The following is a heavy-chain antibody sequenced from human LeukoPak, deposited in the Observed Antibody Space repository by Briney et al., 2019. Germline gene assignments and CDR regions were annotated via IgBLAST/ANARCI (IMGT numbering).Heavy chain of an antibody. V-gene: IGHV3-23*01. CDR2: ISGSGAGT. CDR1: GFTFSHYG. CDR3: AKSSDYGWKYYFDY. D-gene: IGHD3-10*01. J-gene: IGHJ4*02. Sequence: PGGSLRLSCAVSGFTFSHYGMSWVRQAPGKGLEWVSGISGSGAGTYYADSVEGRFTISRDNSKNTLYLQMNSLRAEDTAVYYCAKSSDYGWKYYFDYWGQGTLVTVSS.